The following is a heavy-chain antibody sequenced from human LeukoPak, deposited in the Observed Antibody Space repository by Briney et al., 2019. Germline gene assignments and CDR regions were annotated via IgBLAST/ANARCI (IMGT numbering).Heavy chain of an antibody. CDR3: AKELAECGGDCYSLLDY. D-gene: IGHD2-21*02. J-gene: IGHJ4*02. Sequence: GGSLRLSCAASGFTFSSYSMSWVRRAPGRGLEWVSLISGSGGSTYYADSAKGRFTISRANSKNTLYLQMNSLRAEDTTIYYCAKELAECGGDCYSLLDYWGQGTLVTVSS. V-gene: IGHV3-23*01. CDR1: GFTFSSYS. CDR2: ISGSGGST.